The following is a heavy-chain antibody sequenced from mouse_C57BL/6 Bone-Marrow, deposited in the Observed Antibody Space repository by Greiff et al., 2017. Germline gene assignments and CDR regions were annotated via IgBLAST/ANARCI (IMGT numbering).Heavy chain of an antibody. J-gene: IGHJ1*03. CDR3: ARSSAWDFDV. Sequence: VQLKQSGPELVKPGASVKISCKASGYSFTGYYMNWVKQSPEKSLEWIGEINPSTGGTTYNQKFKAKATLTVDKSSSTAYMQLKSLTSEDSAVYYCARSSAWDFDVWGTGTTVTVSS. CDR2: INPSTGGT. CDR1: GYSFTGYY. V-gene: IGHV1-42*01. D-gene: IGHD1-3*01.